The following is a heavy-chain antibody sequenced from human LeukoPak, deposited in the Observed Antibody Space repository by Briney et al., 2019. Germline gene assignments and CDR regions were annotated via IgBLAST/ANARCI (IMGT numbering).Heavy chain of an antibody. CDR3: AKDIFAYYYYGMDV. CDR1: GFTFSSYG. Sequence: GGSLRLSCAASGFTFSSYGMPWVRQAPGKGLEWVAVISYDGSNKYYADSVKGRFTISRDNSKNTLYLQMNRLTAEDTAVYYCAKDIFAYYYYGMDVWGQGTTVTVSS. J-gene: IGHJ6*02. V-gene: IGHV3-30*18. D-gene: IGHD3-9*01. CDR2: ISYDGSNK.